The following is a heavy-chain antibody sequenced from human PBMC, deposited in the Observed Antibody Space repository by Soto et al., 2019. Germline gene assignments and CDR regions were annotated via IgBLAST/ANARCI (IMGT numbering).Heavy chain of an antibody. CDR2: IESDGSAT. J-gene: IGHJ6*02. V-gene: IGHV3-74*01. Sequence: GGSLRLSCAASGFTFSSHAMSWVRQDPEKGLVWVSRIESDGSATGYADFVKGRFTISRDNAKNTLYLEMNSLRAEDTAVYYCARAVSGTRNAMDVWGQGTTVTVSS. CDR3: ARAVSGTRNAMDV. CDR1: GFTFSSHA. D-gene: IGHD1-7*01.